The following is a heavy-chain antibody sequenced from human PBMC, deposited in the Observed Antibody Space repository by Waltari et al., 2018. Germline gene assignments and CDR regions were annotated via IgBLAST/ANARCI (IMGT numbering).Heavy chain of an antibody. D-gene: IGHD1-1*01. Sequence: QVQLQESGPGLVKPSETLSLTCTVSGGSISSHYWSWIRQPPGKGLEWIGYIYYSGSTNYNPSLKSRVTISVDTSKNQFSLKLSSVTAADTAVYYCARQLERRVNWFDPWGQGTLVTVSS. CDR3: ARQLERRVNWFDP. V-gene: IGHV4-59*11. J-gene: IGHJ5*02. CDR2: IYYSGST. CDR1: GGSISSHY.